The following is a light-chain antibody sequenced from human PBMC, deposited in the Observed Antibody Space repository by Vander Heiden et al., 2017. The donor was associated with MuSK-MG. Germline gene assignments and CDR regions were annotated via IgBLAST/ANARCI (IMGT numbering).Light chain of an antibody. V-gene: IGKV1-5*03. CDR2: ERS. CDR3: QQYNSYKVT. Sequence: DTLMTQSPATVSASVGDRVAITCRANDDISIWLAWYQLKPGKAPKLIIYERSKLESGVPSRFSGTKSGKDFTLTISSLQPDDFATYYCQQYNSYKVTFGGGTKVEIK. J-gene: IGKJ4*01. CDR1: DDISIW.